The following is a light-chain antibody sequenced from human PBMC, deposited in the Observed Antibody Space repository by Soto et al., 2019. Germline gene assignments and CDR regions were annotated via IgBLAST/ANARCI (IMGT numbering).Light chain of an antibody. CDR1: QSVSGY. V-gene: IGKV3-11*01. Sequence: EIVLTQSPATLSLSPGERATLSCRASQSVSGYLAWYQQKPGQAPRLLIYDTSNRATGIPSRFSGSGSGTDFTLTISSLEPEDFAVYYCQQRTNWPPLFTFGPGTKVDIK. CDR2: DTS. CDR3: QQRTNWPPLFT. J-gene: IGKJ3*01.